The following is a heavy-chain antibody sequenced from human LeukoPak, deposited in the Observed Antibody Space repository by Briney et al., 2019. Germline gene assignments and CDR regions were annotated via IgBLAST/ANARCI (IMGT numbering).Heavy chain of an antibody. CDR1: GFTFSSYA. Sequence: GGSLRLSCAASGFTFSSYAMRWVRQAPGKGLEWVAVISYDGSNKYYADSVKGRFHISRDNPKTTLYLQMNSLSAEDTAVYYCERDSSRGRGYRYGGQKYRGQGTLVTVSS. V-gene: IGHV3-30-3*01. D-gene: IGHD5-18*01. J-gene: IGHJ4*02. CDR2: ISYDGSNK. CDR3: ERDSSRGRGYRYGGQKY.